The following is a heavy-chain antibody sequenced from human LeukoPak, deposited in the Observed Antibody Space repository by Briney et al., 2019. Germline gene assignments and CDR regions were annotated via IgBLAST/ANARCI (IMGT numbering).Heavy chain of an antibody. J-gene: IGHJ4*02. D-gene: IGHD4-4*01. V-gene: IGHV3-7*01. CDR3: ATSRVSTLVTPFDY. CDR1: GFTFNSYW. Sequence: PGGSLRLSCAASGFTFNSYWMSWVRQAPGKGLEWVANINPDESHKYYLDSVKGRFTISRDNAKNSLYLQMNSLGAEDTAMYYCATSRVSTLVTPFDYWGRGTPVTVSS. CDR2: INPDESHK.